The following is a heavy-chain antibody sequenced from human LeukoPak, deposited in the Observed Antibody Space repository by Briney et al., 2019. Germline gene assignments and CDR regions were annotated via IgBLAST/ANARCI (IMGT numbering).Heavy chain of an antibody. CDR3: AQDAEEKGYGRPVEYFQH. V-gene: IGHV3-23*01. CDR2: ISGYGDST. Sequence: GGSLRLSCASSALTFSKHVINWVRQAPGKGLEWVSAISGYGDSTFYADSVKGRFSISRDNSKNTVYLQIDSLRVEDTAVYYCAQDAEEKGYGRPVEYFQHWGQGTLVTVSS. J-gene: IGHJ1*01. D-gene: IGHD3-10*01. CDR1: ALTFSKHV.